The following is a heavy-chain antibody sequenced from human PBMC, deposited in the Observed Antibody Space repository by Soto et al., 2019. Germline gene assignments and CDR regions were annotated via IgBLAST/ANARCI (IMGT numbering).Heavy chain of an antibody. J-gene: IGHJ5*02. CDR2: MHYTGFS. V-gene: IGHV4-59*02. CDR1: GDSVTENY. D-gene: IGHD6-13*01. CDR3: ARDIAAAGMGWFGP. Sequence: SETLSLTCAFSGDSVTENYLTWIRQSPEKGLEWIGYMHYTGFSFSNPSLKSRVAMSVDKSKNEFTLQLTSVTAADTAVYYCARDIAAAGMGWFGPWGQGTLVTVSS.